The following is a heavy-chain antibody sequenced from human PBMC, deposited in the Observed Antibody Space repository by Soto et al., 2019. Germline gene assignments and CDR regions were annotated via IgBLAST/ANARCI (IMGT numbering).Heavy chain of an antibody. CDR3: AREPDVDTAMVYYYYGMDV. CDR1: GFTFSSYA. Sequence: GGSLRLSCAASGFTFSSYAMHWVRQAPGKGLEWVAVISYDGSNKYYADSVKGRFTISRDNSKNTLYLQMNSLRAEDTAVYYCAREPDVDTAMVYYYYGMDVWGQGTTVTVSS. D-gene: IGHD5-18*01. J-gene: IGHJ6*02. V-gene: IGHV3-30-3*01. CDR2: ISYDGSNK.